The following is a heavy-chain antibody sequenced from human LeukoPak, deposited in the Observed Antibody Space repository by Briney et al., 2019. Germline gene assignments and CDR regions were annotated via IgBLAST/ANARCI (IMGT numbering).Heavy chain of an antibody. D-gene: IGHD6-19*01. V-gene: IGHV4-59*04. CDR3: ARHRRIAVGRGIDY. CDR1: GGSISSYY. Sequence: SETLSLTCTVSGGSISSYYWSWIRQPPGNGLEWIGYIYYSGSTYYNPSLKSRVTISVDTSKNQFSLKLSSVTAADTAVYYCARHRRIAVGRGIDYWGQGTLVTVSS. J-gene: IGHJ4*02. CDR2: IYYSGST.